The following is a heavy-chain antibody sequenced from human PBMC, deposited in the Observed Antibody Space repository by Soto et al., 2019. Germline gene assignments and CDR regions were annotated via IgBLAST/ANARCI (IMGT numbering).Heavy chain of an antibody. Sequence: GASVKVSCKASGYTFTSYAMHWVRQAPGQRLEWMGWINAGNGNTKYSQKFQGRVTITRDTSASTAYMELSSLRSEDTAVYYCARLYISSSSHLYYMDVWGKGTTVTVSS. J-gene: IGHJ6*03. CDR1: GYTFTSYA. D-gene: IGHD6-13*01. CDR3: ARLYISSSSHLYYMDV. V-gene: IGHV1-3*01. CDR2: INAGNGNT.